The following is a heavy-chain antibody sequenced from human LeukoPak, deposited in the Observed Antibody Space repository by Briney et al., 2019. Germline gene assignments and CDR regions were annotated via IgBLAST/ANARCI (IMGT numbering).Heavy chain of an antibody. CDR3: AKDYYDSSGYYYSPSDY. CDR2: ISGSGGST. Sequence: GGSLRLSCAASGFTFSSYSMNWVRQAPGKGLEWVSAISGSGGSTYYADSVKGRFTISRDNSKNTLYLQMNSLRAEDTAVYYCAKDYYDSSGYYYSPSDYWGQGTLVTVSS. CDR1: GFTFSSYS. J-gene: IGHJ4*02. D-gene: IGHD3-22*01. V-gene: IGHV3-23*01.